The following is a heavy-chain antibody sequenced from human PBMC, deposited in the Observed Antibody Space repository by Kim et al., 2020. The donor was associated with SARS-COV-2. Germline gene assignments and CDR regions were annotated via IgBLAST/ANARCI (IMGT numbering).Heavy chain of an antibody. D-gene: IGHD6-6*01. V-gene: IGHV4-59*01. Sequence: KSRVTISVDTSKNQFSLKLSSVTAADTAVYYCARDRSIAANYYYYYGMDVWGQGTTVTVSS. J-gene: IGHJ6*02. CDR3: ARDRSIAANYYYYYGMDV.